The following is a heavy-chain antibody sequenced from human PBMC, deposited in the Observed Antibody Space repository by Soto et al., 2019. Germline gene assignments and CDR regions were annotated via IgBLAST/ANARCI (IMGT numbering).Heavy chain of an antibody. D-gene: IGHD3-10*01. Sequence: EVQLVESGGGLVQPGGSLRLSCAASGFTFSSYWMHWVRQAPGKGLVWVSRINSDGSSTSYADSVKGRFTISRDNAKNTLYLQMTSLRAEDTAVYYCASGELLPGYYYYYGMDVWGQGTTVTVSS. J-gene: IGHJ6*02. CDR2: INSDGSST. CDR3: ASGELLPGYYYYYGMDV. CDR1: GFTFSSYW. V-gene: IGHV3-74*01.